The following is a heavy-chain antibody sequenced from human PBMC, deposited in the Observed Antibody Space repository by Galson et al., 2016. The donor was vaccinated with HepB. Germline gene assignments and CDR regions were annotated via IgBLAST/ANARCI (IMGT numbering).Heavy chain of an antibody. CDR3: EKGRGMSYYHSMAS. Sequence: SLRLSCAASGFTFSRYGMHWVPQAPGKGLEWVAVIAFDGNNKYSSDSVKGRFTISRDKNTLYLQMNSLTVENTAVYYCEKGRGMSYYHSMASWGQGTTVTVS. CDR2: IAFDGNNK. V-gene: IGHV3-30*18. J-gene: IGHJ6*02. D-gene: IGHD6-13*01. CDR1: GFTFSRYG.